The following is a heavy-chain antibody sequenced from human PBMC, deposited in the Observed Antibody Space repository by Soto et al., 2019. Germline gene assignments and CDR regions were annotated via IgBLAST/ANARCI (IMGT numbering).Heavy chain of an antibody. CDR3: ARDWNDYDSSGYSSFDY. V-gene: IGHV3-7*03. D-gene: IGHD3-22*01. Sequence: PGGSLRLSCAASGFTFSSYWMSWVRQAPGKGLEWVANIKQDGSEKYYVDSVKGRFTISRDNAKNSLYLQMNSLRAEDTAVYYCARDWNDYDSSGYSSFDYWGQGTLVTSPQ. J-gene: IGHJ4*02. CDR2: IKQDGSEK. CDR1: GFTFSSYW.